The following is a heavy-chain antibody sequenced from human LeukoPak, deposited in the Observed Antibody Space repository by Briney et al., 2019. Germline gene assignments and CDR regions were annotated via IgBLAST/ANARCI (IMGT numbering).Heavy chain of an antibody. V-gene: IGHV3-23*01. CDR3: AKALIAAAGTNHYTPRDYYYGLDV. CDR1: GFTFSSYA. D-gene: IGHD6-13*01. Sequence: GGSLRLSCAASGFTFSSYAMSWVRQAPGKGLEWVSAISGSGGSTYYADSVKGRFTISRDNSKNTLYLQMNSLRAEDTAVYYCAKALIAAAGTNHYTPRDYYYGLDVWGQGTTVTVSS. CDR2: ISGSGGST. J-gene: IGHJ6*02.